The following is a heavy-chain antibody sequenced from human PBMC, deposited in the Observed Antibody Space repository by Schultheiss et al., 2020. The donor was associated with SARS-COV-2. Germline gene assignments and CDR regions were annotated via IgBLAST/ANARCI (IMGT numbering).Heavy chain of an antibody. J-gene: IGHJ5*02. V-gene: IGHV3-21*05. Sequence: GGSLRLSCAASGFTVSSNYMSWVRQAPGKGLEWVSYISSSYIYYADSVKGRFTISRDNAKNSLYLQMNSLRAEDTAVYYCARDPQGVVTAIRGWFDPWGQGTLVTVSS. CDR1: GFTVSSNY. D-gene: IGHD2-21*02. CDR2: ISSSYI. CDR3: ARDPQGVVTAIRGWFDP.